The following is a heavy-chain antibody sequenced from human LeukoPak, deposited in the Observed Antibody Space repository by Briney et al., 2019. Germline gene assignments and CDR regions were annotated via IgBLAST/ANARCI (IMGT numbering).Heavy chain of an antibody. V-gene: IGHV4-34*01. J-gene: IGHJ4*02. CDR1: GGSFSGYY. Sequence: SETLSLTCAVYGGSFSGYYWSWIRQPPGKGLEWIGEINHSGSTNYNPSLKSRVTISADTSKNQFSLKLSSVTAADTAVYYCARGRSSGWYGGYYFDYWGQGTLVTVSS. CDR2: INHSGST. D-gene: IGHD6-19*01. CDR3: ARGRSSGWYGGYYFDY.